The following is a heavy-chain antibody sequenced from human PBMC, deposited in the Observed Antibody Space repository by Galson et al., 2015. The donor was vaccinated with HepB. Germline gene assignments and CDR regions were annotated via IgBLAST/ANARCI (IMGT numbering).Heavy chain of an antibody. V-gene: IGHV3-23*01. D-gene: IGHD3-3*01. CDR1: GCTFSSYA. J-gene: IGHJ4*02. CDR3: ARGPLTIFGVVPFDY. Sequence: SLRLSCAASGCTFSSYAMSWVRQAPRKGLEWVSGIGGSGDSTYYADSVKGRFTISRDNSKNALYLQMNGLRVEDTALYYCARGPLTIFGVVPFDYWGQGTLVTVSS. CDR2: IGGSGDST.